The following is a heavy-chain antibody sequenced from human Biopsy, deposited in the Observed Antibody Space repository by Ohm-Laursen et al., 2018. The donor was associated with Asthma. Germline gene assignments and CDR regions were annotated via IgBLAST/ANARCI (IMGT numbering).Heavy chain of an antibody. CDR2: IMPIFGTP. V-gene: IGHV1-69*13. CDR1: GDSFSNYA. Sequence: ASVKVSCKVSGDSFSNYAISWVRQAPGQGLEWMGGIMPIFGTPNYAQKFQHRLTITADDSTTTVYMELSSLKLEDTAVYFCARSYCGGDCYSPFDYWGQGSLVTVSS. J-gene: IGHJ4*02. CDR3: ARSYCGGDCYSPFDY. D-gene: IGHD2-21*01.